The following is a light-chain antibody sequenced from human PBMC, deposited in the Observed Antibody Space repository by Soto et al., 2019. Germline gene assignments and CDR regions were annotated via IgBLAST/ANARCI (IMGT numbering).Light chain of an antibody. CDR2: DVS. J-gene: IGLJ1*01. CDR3: SSYTRSSTTA. Sequence: QSALTQPASVSGSPGQSITISCTGTNSDIGGYNYVSWYQHHPGKAPKLMIYDVSNRPSGVSDRFSGSKSGNTASLTISGLKHEDEADYYCSSYTRSSTTAFGTGTKLTVL. V-gene: IGLV2-14*03. CDR1: NSDIGGYNY.